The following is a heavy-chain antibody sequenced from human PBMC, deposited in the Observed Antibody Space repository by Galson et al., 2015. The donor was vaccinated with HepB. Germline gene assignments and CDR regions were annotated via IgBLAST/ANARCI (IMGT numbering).Heavy chain of an antibody. CDR1: GYSFTSYW. Sequence: QSGAEVKKPGESLRISCKVSGYSFTSYWINWVRQTPGKGLGWMGRNDPSDSHANYSPSFQGHVTFSVDKSITTAYLQWSSLKASDTGIYYCARSSAWSAADSWGQGTLVTVSS. D-gene: IGHD6-19*01. CDR3: ARSSAWSAADS. J-gene: IGHJ4*02. V-gene: IGHV5-10-1*01. CDR2: NDPSDSHA.